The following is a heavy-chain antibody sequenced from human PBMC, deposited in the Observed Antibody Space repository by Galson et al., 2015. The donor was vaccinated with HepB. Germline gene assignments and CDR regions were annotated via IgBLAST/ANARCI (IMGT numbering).Heavy chain of an antibody. D-gene: IGHD6-13*01. Sequence: SVKVSCKASGYTFTSYAMHWVRQAPGQRLEWMGWINAGNGNTKYSQKFQGRVTITRDTSASTAYMELSSLRSEDTAVYYCARVTAGWAVLAPSFDYWGQGTLVTVSS. V-gene: IGHV1-3*01. J-gene: IGHJ4*02. CDR3: ARVTAGWAVLAPSFDY. CDR2: INAGNGNT. CDR1: GYTFTSYA.